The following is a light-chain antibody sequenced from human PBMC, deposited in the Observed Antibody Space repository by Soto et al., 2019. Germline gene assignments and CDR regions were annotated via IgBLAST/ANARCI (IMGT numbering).Light chain of an antibody. CDR2: AAS. CDR3: QLSHSTPRT. CDR1: QSISSY. Sequence: DIQMTQSPSSLSASVGARVTITCRASQSISSYLNWYQQKPGKAPKLLIYAASSLQSGVPSRFSGSGSGTDFTLTISSLQPEDFATDYCQLSHSTPRTFGQGPEVEIK. J-gene: IGKJ1*01. V-gene: IGKV1-39*01.